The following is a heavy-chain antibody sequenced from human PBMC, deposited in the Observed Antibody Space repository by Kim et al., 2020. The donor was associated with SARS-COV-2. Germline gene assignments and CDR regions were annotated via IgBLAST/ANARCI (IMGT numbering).Heavy chain of an antibody. CDR1: GGSISSYY. CDR3: ARHFRYSSSSLVAFDI. Sequence: SETLSLTCTVSGGSISSYYWSWIRQPPGKGLEWIGYIYYSGSTHYNPSLKSRVTISVDTSKNQFSRKLSSVTAADTAVYYCARHFRYSSSSLVAFDIWGHGTMVTFSS. V-gene: IGHV4-59*13. D-gene: IGHD6-13*01. CDR2: IYYSGST. J-gene: IGHJ3*02.